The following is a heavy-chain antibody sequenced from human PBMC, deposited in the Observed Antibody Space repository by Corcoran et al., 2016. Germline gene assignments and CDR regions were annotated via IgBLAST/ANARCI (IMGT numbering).Heavy chain of an antibody. CDR1: GFTFSSYG. J-gene: IGHJ6*02. Sequence: QVQLVESGGGVVQPGRSLRLSCAASGFTFSSYGMHWVRPAPGKGLEWVAVISYDGSNKYYADSVKGRFTISRDNSKNTLYLQMNSLRAEDTAVYYCAKDHEIVVVTKNYYYGMDVWGQGTTVTVSS. CDR3: AKDHEIVVVTKNYYYGMDV. V-gene: IGHV3-30*18. CDR2: ISYDGSNK. D-gene: IGHD3-22*01.